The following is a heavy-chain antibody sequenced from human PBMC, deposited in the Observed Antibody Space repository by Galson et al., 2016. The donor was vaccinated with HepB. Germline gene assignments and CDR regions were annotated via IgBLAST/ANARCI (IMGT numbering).Heavy chain of an antibody. CDR1: GLTFSSHS. J-gene: IGHJ4*02. CDR3: ARGGQRGSFDY. V-gene: IGHV3-21*01. D-gene: IGHD3-10*01. CDR2: ISSGSGYI. Sequence: SLRLSCAASGLTFSSHSMNWVRQAPGKGLEWVSSISSGSGYIYYADSVKGRFTISRDNAKNSLYLQMNSLRAEDTAVYYCARGGQRGSFDYWGQGTLVTVSS.